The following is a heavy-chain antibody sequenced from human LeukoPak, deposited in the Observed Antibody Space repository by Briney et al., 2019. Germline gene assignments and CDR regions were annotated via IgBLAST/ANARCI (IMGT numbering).Heavy chain of an antibody. CDR3: ARPLGAARLSKFDY. D-gene: IGHD6-6*01. CDR2: INPNSGGT. J-gene: IGHJ4*02. CDR1: GYTFTGYY. V-gene: IGHV1-2*02. Sequence: ASVKVSCKASGYTFTGYYMHWVRQAPGQGLEWMGWINPNSGGTNYAQEFQGRVTMTRDTSISTAYMELSRLRSDDTAVYYCARPLGAARLSKFDYWGQGTLVTVSS.